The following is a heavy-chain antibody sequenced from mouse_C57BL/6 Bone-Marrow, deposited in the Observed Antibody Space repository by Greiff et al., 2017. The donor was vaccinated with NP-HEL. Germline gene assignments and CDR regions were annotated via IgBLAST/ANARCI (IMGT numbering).Heavy chain of an antibody. CDR3: TRPLYYYGSSYKFAY. D-gene: IGHD1-1*01. CDR2: IYPGNSDT. CDR1: GYTFTGYW. Sequence: EVQLQQSGTVLARPGASVKMSCKTSGYTFTGYWMHWVKQRPGKGLEWIGAIYPGNSDTSYNQKFKGKAKMTAVTSASTAYMELSSRSNKDSAVYYCTRPLYYYGSSYKFAYWCQGTLVTVSA. V-gene: IGHV1-5*01. J-gene: IGHJ3*01.